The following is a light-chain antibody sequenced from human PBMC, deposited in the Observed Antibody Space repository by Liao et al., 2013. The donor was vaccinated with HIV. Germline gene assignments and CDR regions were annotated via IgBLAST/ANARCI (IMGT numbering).Light chain of an antibody. J-gene: IGLJ2*01. CDR3: QAWDRGVI. CDR1: RLWDKY. Sequence: SYELTQPPSVSVSPGQTASITCSGDRLWDKYVSWYQQKSGQSPVLVIYQDSKRPSGIPARFSGFNSRNTATLIIYETQAMDEADYYCQAWDRGVIFGGGTKVTV. V-gene: IGLV3-1*01. CDR2: QDS.